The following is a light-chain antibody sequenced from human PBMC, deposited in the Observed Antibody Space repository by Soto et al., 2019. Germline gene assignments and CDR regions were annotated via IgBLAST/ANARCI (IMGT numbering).Light chain of an antibody. CDR1: SNDVRSYNL. CDR3: CSYAGSSTFV. V-gene: IGLV2-23*03. J-gene: IGLJ2*01. CDR2: EGS. Sequence: QSALTQPASVSGSPGQSITISCTGTSNDVRSYNLVSWYQQHPGKAPKLMIYEGSKRPSGVSNRFSGSKSDNTASLTISGLQAEDEADYYCCSYAGSSTFVFGGGTKLTVL.